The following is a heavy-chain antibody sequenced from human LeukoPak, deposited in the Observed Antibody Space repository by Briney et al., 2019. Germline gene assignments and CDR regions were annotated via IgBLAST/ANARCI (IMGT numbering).Heavy chain of an antibody. CDR2: ISSISRVI. Sequence: GGSLRLSCAASGFTFKSYSMNWVRQAPGKGPEWISYISSISRVIYYADSVKGRFTISRDNAKNSLYLQMNSLRAEDTAVYYCARVTYGSGTYGAFDYWGQGTLVTVSS. D-gene: IGHD3-10*01. CDR3: ARVTYGSGTYGAFDY. CDR1: GFTFKSYS. V-gene: IGHV3-48*04. J-gene: IGHJ4*02.